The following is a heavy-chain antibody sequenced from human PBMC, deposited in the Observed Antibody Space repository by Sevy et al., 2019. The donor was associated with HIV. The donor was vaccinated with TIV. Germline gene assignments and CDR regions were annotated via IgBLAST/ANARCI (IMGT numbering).Heavy chain of an antibody. CDR2: IKQDGREK. CDR1: EFTFSAYW. V-gene: IGHV3-7*01. J-gene: IGHJ3*01. Sequence: GGSLRLSCAASEFTFSAYWMTWIRQAPGKGLEWVANIKQDGREKYYGDSVKGRLTISRDNAKNSLYLQMNSLRVEDTAVYYCARREDFFSQREEHSFHLWGQGTMVTVSS. CDR3: ARREDFFSQREEHSFHL. D-gene: IGHD3-3*01.